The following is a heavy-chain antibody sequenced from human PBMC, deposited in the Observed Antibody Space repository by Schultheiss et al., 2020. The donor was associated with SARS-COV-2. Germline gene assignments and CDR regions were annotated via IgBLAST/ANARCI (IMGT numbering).Heavy chain of an antibody. CDR3: ARGARVDY. J-gene: IGHJ4*02. D-gene: IGHD3-10*01. CDR1: GGSISSYY. V-gene: IGHV4-59*12. CDR2: IYYSGST. Sequence: SQTLSLTCTVSGGSISSYYWSWIRQPPGKGLEWIGYIYYSGSTYYNPSLKSRVTISVDTSKNQFSLKLSSVTAADTAVYYCARGARVDYWGQGTLVTVSS.